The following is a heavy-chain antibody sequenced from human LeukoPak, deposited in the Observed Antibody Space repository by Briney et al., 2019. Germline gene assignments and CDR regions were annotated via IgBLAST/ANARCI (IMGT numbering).Heavy chain of an antibody. V-gene: IGHV3-64*01. CDR1: GFTFSSYA. Sequence: PGGSLRLSCAASGFTFSSYAMHWVRQAPGKGLEYVSAISSNGGSTYYANSVKGRFTISRDNSKNTLYLQMGSLRAEDMAVYYCARAWRLGGSYYYYYMDVWGKGTTVTVSS. CDR3: ARAWRLGGSYYYYYMDV. J-gene: IGHJ6*03. D-gene: IGHD2-21*01. CDR2: ISSNGGST.